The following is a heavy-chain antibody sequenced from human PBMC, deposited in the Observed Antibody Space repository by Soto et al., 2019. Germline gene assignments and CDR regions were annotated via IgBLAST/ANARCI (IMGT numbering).Heavy chain of an antibody. D-gene: IGHD1-26*01. V-gene: IGHV1-69*08. J-gene: IGHJ4*02. Sequence: QVQLVQSGAEVKKPGSSVKVSCKASGGTFSSYTISWVRQAPGQGLEWMGRIIPILGIANYAQKFQGRVXIXXDKSTSTAYMELSSLRSEDTAVYYCARELWEGTEGWGQGTLVTVSS. CDR2: IIPILGIA. CDR1: GGTFSSYT. CDR3: ARELWEGTEG.